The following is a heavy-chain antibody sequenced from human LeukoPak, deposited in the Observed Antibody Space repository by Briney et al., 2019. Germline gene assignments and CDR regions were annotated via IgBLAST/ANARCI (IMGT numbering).Heavy chain of an antibody. CDR2: INPNSGGT. CDR3: ARDLGSGWIIVDY. Sequence: ASVKVSCKAPGYTFTGYYIHWVRQAPGPGLEWVGWINPNSGGTNSAQKFQGRVTLTSDTSISTAYLELSSLRSDDTAVYYCARDLGSGWIIVDYWGQGTLVTVSS. V-gene: IGHV1-2*02. D-gene: IGHD6-19*01. CDR1: GYTFTGYY. J-gene: IGHJ4*02.